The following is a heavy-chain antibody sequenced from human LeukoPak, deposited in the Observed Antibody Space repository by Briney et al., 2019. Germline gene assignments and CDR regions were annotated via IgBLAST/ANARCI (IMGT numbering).Heavy chain of an antibody. Sequence: SVKVSCKASGGTLSSYAISWVRQAPGQGLEWMGGIIPIFGTANYAQKFQGRVTITADESTSTAYMELSSLRSEDTAVYYCARPNYDYVWGHFDYWGQGTLVTVSS. CDR3: ARPNYDYVWGHFDY. D-gene: IGHD3-16*01. CDR2: IIPIFGTA. J-gene: IGHJ4*02. CDR1: GGTLSSYA. V-gene: IGHV1-69*01.